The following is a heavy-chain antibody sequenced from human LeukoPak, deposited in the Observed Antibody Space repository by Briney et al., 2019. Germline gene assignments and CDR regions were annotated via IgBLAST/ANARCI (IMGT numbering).Heavy chain of an antibody. CDR3: ARRMGDYRGFDY. J-gene: IGHJ4*02. V-gene: IGHV5-51*01. D-gene: IGHD1-26*01. Sequence: GESLKISFQGSGYSFTNYWIGWVRQMPGKGLEWMGIIWPGDSNIRYSPSFQGQVTISADKSINTAYLQWSSLKASDTAMYYCARRMGDYRGFDYWGQGTLVTVSS. CDR1: GYSFTNYW. CDR2: IWPGDSNI.